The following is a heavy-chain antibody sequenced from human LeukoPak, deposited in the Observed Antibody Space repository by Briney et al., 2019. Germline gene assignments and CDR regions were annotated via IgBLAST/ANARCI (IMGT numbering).Heavy chain of an antibody. Sequence: SETLSLTCTVSGGSISNYYWRWIRQPPGKGLEWIGYIYYSGSTNYNPSLKSRVTISVDTSKNQFSLKLSSVTAADTAVYYCARGGRINSFYLGDCWGQGTLVTVSS. CDR1: GGSISNYY. CDR3: ARGGRINSFYLGDC. V-gene: IGHV4-59*01. CDR2: IYYSGST. D-gene: IGHD3-16*01. J-gene: IGHJ4*02.